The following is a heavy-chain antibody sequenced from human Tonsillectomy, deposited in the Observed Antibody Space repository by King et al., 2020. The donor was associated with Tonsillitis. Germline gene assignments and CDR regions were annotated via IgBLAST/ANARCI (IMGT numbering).Heavy chain of an antibody. CDR1: GFIFSSYA. CDR3: ARGQEQWLVSAFFQH. J-gene: IGHJ1*01. CDR2: ISYDGSNR. V-gene: IGHV3-30*01. Sequence: VQLVESGGGAVQPGRSLRLSCAASGFIFSSYAMNWVRQAPGKGLEWVAVISYDGSNRYYADSVKGRFTISIDNSKNTLLLQMNSLRSEETAIYYCARGQEQWLVSAFFQHWGQGTLVTVSS. D-gene: IGHD6-19*01.